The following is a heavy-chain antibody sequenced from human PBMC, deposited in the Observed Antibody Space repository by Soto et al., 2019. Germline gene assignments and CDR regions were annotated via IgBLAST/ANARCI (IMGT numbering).Heavy chain of an antibody. J-gene: IGHJ6*02. CDR1: GYTFTGYY. Sequence: ASVKVSCQASGYTFTGYYMHWVRQAPGQGLEWMGWINPNSGGTNYAQKFQGWVTMTRDTSISTAYMELSRLRSDDTAVYYCAIPAVAGTPYGMDVWGQGTTVNVSS. V-gene: IGHV1-2*04. CDR3: AIPAVAGTPYGMDV. CDR2: INPNSGGT. D-gene: IGHD6-19*01.